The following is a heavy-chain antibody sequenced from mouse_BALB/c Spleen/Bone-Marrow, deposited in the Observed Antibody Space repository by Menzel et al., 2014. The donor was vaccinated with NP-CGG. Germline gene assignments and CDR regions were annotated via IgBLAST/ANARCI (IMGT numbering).Heavy chain of an antibody. D-gene: IGHD2-10*02. J-gene: IGHJ4*01. Sequence: VQLQQSGAELVRPGASVKVSCKASGYTFTSYWINWVKQRPGQGLEWIGNIYPSDSYTNYNQNFKDKATLTVDKSSSXAXXXXSSPTSEDSAVYYCTRQYGNYYAMDYWGQGTSVTVSS. CDR2: IYPSDSYT. V-gene: IGHV1S126*01. CDR3: TRQYGNYYAMDY. CDR1: GYTFTSYW.